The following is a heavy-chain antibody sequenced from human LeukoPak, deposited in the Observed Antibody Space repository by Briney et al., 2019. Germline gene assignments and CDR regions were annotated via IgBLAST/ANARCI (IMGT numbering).Heavy chain of an antibody. CDR2: ITSGGTK. CDR1: GFTFSDYY. J-gene: IGHJ4*02. Sequence: GGSLRLSCAASGFTFSDYYMSWIRQAPGKGLEWVSYITSGGTKYYADSVKGRFTISRDNAKNSLYLQMNSLRAEDTAVYYCAREPYYYDSSGHDYWGQGTLVTVSS. V-gene: IGHV3-11*04. CDR3: AREPYYYDSSGHDY. D-gene: IGHD3-22*01.